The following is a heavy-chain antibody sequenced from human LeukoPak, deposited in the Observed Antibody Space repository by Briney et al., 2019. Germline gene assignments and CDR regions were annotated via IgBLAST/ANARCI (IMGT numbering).Heavy chain of an antibody. D-gene: IGHD5-12*01. CDR1: GFTFSSYG. Sequence: PGRSLRLSCAASGFTFSSYGMHWVRQAPGKGLEWVAVISYDGSNKYYADSVKGRFTISRDNSKNTLYLQMNSLRAEDTAVYYCAKGGYDWWYWGQGTLVTVSS. J-gene: IGHJ4*02. CDR3: AKGGYDWWY. CDR2: ISYDGSNK. V-gene: IGHV3-30*18.